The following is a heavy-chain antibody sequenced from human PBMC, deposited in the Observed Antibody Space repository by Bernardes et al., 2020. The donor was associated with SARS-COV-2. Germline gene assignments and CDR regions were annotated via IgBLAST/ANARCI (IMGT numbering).Heavy chain of an antibody. Sequence: SGPTLVKPTQTFTLTCTFSGFSLRTNGMRVSWIRQPPGKALEWLARIDWDEDKFYSTSLKTRLTISKDTSKNQVVLTMTNMDPVDTATYYCARIGYKSGYYYFDYWGQGILVTVSS. CDR3: ARIGYKSGYYYFDY. D-gene: IGHD6-19*01. CDR1: GFSLRTNGMR. CDR2: IDWDEDK. J-gene: IGHJ4*02. V-gene: IGHV2-70*04.